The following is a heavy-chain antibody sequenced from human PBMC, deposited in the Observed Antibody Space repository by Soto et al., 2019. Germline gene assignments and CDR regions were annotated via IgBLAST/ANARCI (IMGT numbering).Heavy chain of an antibody. CDR2: ITGSGSST. CDR3: AKPGSGYDILTGYYDPYYYYMDV. CDR1: GFTFSSYA. J-gene: IGHJ6*03. V-gene: IGHV3-23*01. Sequence: EVQLLESGGGLVQPGGSRRLSCAASGFTFSSYAMSWVRQAPGKGLEWVSGITGSGSSTYYADSVKGRFTISRDNSKNTLYLQMNSLIAEDTAVYYCAKPGSGYDILTGYYDPYYYYMDVWGKGTTVTVSS. D-gene: IGHD3-9*01.